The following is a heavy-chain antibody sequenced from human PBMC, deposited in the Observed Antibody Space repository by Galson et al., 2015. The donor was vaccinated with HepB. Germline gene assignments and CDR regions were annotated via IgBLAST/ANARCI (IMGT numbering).Heavy chain of an antibody. CDR2: MSYDGSNK. J-gene: IGHJ4*02. D-gene: IGHD4-11*01. V-gene: IGHV3-30*04. CDR1: GFTFSGYV. Sequence: SLRLSCAASGFTFSGYVIHWVRQAPGKGLEWVAVMSYDGSNKYYADSVKGRFTISRDNSKNTLYLQMNSLTSEDTAVYYCARDGGGAYSKDWGNVDYWGQGTLVTVSS. CDR3: ARDGGGAYSKDWGNVDY.